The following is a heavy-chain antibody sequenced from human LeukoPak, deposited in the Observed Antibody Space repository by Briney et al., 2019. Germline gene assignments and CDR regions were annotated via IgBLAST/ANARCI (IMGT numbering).Heavy chain of an antibody. D-gene: IGHD3-10*01. CDR1: GFTFSSYW. CDR3: ARDGGTDYYGSGGSDY. Sequence: GGSLRLSCAASGFTFSSYWMSWARQAPGEGVEWVANIKQDGSEKYYVDSVKGRFTISRDNAKNSLYLQMDSLRAEDTAVYYCARDGGTDYYGSGGSDYWGQGTLVTVSS. J-gene: IGHJ4*02. CDR2: IKQDGSEK. V-gene: IGHV3-7*01.